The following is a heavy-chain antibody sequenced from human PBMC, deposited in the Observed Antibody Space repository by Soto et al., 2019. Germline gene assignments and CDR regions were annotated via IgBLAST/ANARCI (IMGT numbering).Heavy chain of an antibody. CDR3: AHFVKNWFDP. J-gene: IGHJ5*02. CDR1: GFSLSDGGVG. CDR2: IFWDDDH. V-gene: IGHV2-5*02. Sequence: QITLKESGPAVGKPTQPLTLTCSFSGFSLSDGGVGVGWIRQPPGKALEWLALIFWDDDHRYSPSLHSRLTVTKDTSKNQVVLTMTNMDPVDTATYYCAHFVKNWFDPWGQGARVTVSS.